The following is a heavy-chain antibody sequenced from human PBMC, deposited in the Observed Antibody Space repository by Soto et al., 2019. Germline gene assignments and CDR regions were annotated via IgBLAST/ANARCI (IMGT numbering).Heavy chain of an antibody. CDR3: ARPPRTSWCFDY. J-gene: IGHJ4*02. CDR2: IIAYIGNA. V-gene: IGHV1-18*03. D-gene: IGHD2-15*01. Sequence: ASLNVSCTASGYTFTRYGVSWVRQAPGQGLEGMGWIIAYIGNANCAQKPQGRVTMTTDTSTSTAYMQLRSMRSDDMAVYNCARPPRTSWCFDYWGQGPLVTVSS. CDR1: GYTFTRYG.